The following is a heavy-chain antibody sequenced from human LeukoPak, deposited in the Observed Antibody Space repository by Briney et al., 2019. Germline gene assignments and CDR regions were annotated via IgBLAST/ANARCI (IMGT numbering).Heavy chain of an antibody. Sequence: GGSLRLSCAASGFTVSSNYMSWVRQAPGKGLEWVSVIYNGDGTYYADSVKGRFTISRDNSKNTLYLQMNSLRAEDSAVYYCARAGRWDTSIDYWGQGTLVTVSS. V-gene: IGHV3-53*01. J-gene: IGHJ4*02. CDR2: IYNGDGT. D-gene: IGHD3-10*01. CDR1: GFTVSSNY. CDR3: ARAGRWDTSIDY.